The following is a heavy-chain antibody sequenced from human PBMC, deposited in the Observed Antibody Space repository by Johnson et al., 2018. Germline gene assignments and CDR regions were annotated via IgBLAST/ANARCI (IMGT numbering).Heavy chain of an antibody. Sequence: QVQLVQSGAEVKKPGSSVKVSCKASGGTFSSYTISWVRQAPGPGLEWMGRTIPILGIANYAQKFQGRVTITADEPPSTADMELSSLRSEDTAVYYCARDRRGDGAFEMWGQGTMVTVSS. CDR1: GGTFSSYT. D-gene: IGHD3-16*01. V-gene: IGHV1-69*09. CDR2: TIPILGIA. CDR3: ARDRRGDGAFEM. J-gene: IGHJ3*02.